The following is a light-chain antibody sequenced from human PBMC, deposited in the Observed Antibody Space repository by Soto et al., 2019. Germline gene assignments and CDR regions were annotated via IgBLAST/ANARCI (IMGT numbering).Light chain of an antibody. CDR1: SSNIGAGYD. CDR2: SNN. V-gene: IGLV1-40*01. Sequence: QSVLTQPPSVSGAPRQRVTISCTGSSSNIGAGYDVHWYQQLPGTAPKLLIYSNNQRPSGVPDRFSGSKSGTSASLAISGLQSEDEADYYCAAWDDSLNGYVFGTGTKVTVL. CDR3: AAWDDSLNGYV. J-gene: IGLJ1*01.